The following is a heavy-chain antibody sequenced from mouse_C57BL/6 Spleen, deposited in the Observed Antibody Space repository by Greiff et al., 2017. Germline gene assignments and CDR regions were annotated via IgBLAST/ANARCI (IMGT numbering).Heavy chain of an antibody. CDR3: ARRDYCGSSCNWYFGV. V-gene: IGHV1-52*01. Sequence: QVQLQQPGAELVRPGSSVKLSCKASGYTFTSYWMHWVKQRPIQGLEWIGNIDPSDSETHYNQKFKDKATLTVDKSSSTAYMQLSSLTSEDSAVYDCARRDYCGSSCNWYFGVSGTGATVTVSS. J-gene: IGHJ1*03. CDR2: IDPSDSET. CDR1: GYTFTSYW. D-gene: IGHD1-1*01.